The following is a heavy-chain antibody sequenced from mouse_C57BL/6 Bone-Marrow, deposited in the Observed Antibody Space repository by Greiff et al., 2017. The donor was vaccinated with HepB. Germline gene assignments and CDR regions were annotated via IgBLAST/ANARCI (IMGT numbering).Heavy chain of an antibody. CDR3: TSYDGYQGGFAY. V-gene: IGHV1-5*01. D-gene: IGHD2-3*01. J-gene: IGHJ3*01. Sequence: EVQVVESGTVLARPGASVKMSCKTSGYTFTSYWMHWVKQRPGQGLEWIGAIYPGNSDTSYNQKFKGKAKLTAVTSASTAYMELSSLTNEDSAVYYCTSYDGYQGGFAYWGQGTLVTVSA. CDR2: IYPGNSDT. CDR1: GYTFTSYW.